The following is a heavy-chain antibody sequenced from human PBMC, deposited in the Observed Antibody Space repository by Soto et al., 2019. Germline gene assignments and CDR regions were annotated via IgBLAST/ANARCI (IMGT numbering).Heavy chain of an antibody. Sequence: GGSLRLACAASGFTFSSYEMNWVRQAPGKGLEWVSYISSSGSTIYYADSVKGRFTISRDNAKNSLYLQMNSLRAEDTAVYYCAMEVAGPTLDYWGQGTLVTVSS. D-gene: IGHD6-19*01. V-gene: IGHV3-48*03. CDR3: AMEVAGPTLDY. CDR2: ISSSGSTI. CDR1: GFTFSSYE. J-gene: IGHJ4*02.